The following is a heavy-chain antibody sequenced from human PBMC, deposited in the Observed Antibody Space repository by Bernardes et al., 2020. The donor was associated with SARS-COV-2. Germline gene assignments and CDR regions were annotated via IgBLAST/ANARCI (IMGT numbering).Heavy chain of an antibody. CDR1: GFTFAAYA. CDR3: AKGPVSTYYDSSGHAWGDS. J-gene: IGHJ4*02. CDR2: ISGSASTS. V-gene: IGHV3-23*01. D-gene: IGHD3-22*01. Sequence: GGSLRLSCAASGFTFAAYAISWVRQSPGKGLEWVSAISGSASTSFYADSVRGRFTISRDNSRNTLYLQMSSLRVEDTAVYFCAKGPVSTYYDSSGHAWGDSWGRGTLVTVSS.